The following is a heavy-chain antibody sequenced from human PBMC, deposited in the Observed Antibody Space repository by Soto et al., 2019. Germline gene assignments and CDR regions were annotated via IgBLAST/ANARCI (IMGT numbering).Heavy chain of an antibody. CDR2: IIPIFGTA. CDR3: ARDAGTHWGGKNWFDP. V-gene: IGHV1-69*13. Sequence: GAPVKVSCKASGGTLSSYAISWVLQAPGQGLEWMGGIIPIFGTANYAQKFQGRVTITADESTSTAYMELSSLRSEDTAVYYCARDAGTHWGGKNWFDPWGQGTLVTVSS. D-gene: IGHD1-7*01. J-gene: IGHJ5*02. CDR1: GGTLSSYA.